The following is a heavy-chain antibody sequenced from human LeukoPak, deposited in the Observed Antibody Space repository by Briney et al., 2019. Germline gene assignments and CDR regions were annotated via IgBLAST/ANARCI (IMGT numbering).Heavy chain of an antibody. Sequence: GGSLRLSCAASGFTFSSFEMNWVRQAPGKGLEWVSYISSSGATKYYADSVKGRFTTSRDNDKNSVYLQMDSLRAEDTAVYYCARSFDFWSGYYSDYWGQGTLVTVSS. J-gene: IGHJ4*02. CDR1: GFTFSSFE. D-gene: IGHD3-3*01. CDR2: ISSSGATK. V-gene: IGHV3-48*03. CDR3: ARSFDFWSGYYSDY.